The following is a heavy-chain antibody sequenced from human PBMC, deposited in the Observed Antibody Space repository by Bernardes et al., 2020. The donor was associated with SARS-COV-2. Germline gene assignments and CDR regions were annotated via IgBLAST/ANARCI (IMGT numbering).Heavy chain of an antibody. V-gene: IGHV1-2*02. D-gene: IGHD3-22*01. CDR3: ARDGYSSGPYDS. J-gene: IGHJ4*02. CDR2: INPNSGVT. Sequence: SVKVSCKASGYTFTGYYLQWVRQAPGQGLEWMGWINPNSGVTNYAQKFQGRVTMTRDKSISTVYMELSRLRSDDTAVYYCARDGYSSGPYDSWGQGTLVTVSS. CDR1: GYTFTGYY.